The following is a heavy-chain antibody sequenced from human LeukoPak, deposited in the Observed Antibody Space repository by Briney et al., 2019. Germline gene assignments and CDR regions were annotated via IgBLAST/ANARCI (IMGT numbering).Heavy chain of an antibody. CDR2: IYSSGSP. CDR1: GASISNSEFY. V-gene: IGHV4-39*07. CDR3: ARDPPGGIGEYFQH. J-gene: IGHJ1*01. D-gene: IGHD2-15*01. Sequence: PSETLSLTCTVSGASISNSEFYWGWIRQAPGKGLEWIGSIYSSGSPYYSPSFKSRATMSIDRSQNHFSLRLTSVTAADTAVYYCARDPPGGIGEYFQHWGQGTLVTVSS.